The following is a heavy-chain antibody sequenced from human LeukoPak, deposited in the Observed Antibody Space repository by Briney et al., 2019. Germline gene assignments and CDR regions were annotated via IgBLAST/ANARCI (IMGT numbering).Heavy chain of an antibody. CDR1: GFTFSDYY. J-gene: IGHJ4*02. D-gene: IGHD6-19*01. CDR2: IRSKAYGGTT. CDR3: TRDPPNSSGGASRWDGFDY. Sequence: SLRLSCAASGFTFSDYYMSWIRQAPGKGLEWVGFIRSKAYGGTTEYAASVKGRFTISRDDSKSIAYLQMNSLKTEDTAVYYCTRDPPNSSGGASRWDGFDYWAQGPLVTVSS. V-gene: IGHV3-49*03.